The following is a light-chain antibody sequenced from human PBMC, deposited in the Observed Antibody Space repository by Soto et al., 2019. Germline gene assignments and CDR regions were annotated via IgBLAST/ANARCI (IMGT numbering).Light chain of an antibody. J-gene: IGKJ5*01. CDR1: QSVLYNSNNKNH. CDR3: QQYYSIPFT. CDR2: GAS. Sequence: DFVMTQAPDSLAVSLGERATINCMSSQSVLYNSNNKNHLGWFQQKPGHPPKLLIYGASFRPSGVPDRFSGSGSGTDFTLTISSLQAEDVAVYYCQQYYSIPFTFGQGTRLEIK. V-gene: IGKV4-1*01.